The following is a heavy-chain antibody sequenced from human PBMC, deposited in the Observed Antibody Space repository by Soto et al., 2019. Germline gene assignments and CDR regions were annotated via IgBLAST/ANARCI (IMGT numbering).Heavy chain of an antibody. D-gene: IGHD4-17*01. V-gene: IGHV4-4*02. J-gene: IGHJ5*02. CDR3: ASGGDYTWHT. CDR1: GGSVRGDSW. Sequence: QVQLQESGPGLVKPSGTLSLTCAVSGGSVRGDSWWSWVRQPPGKGLEWIGEIFRSGTTNYNPSLKSRITISIVKSKNQFSLKLTSVTAADTAVYYCASGGDYTWHTWGQGTLVTVSS. CDR2: IFRSGTT.